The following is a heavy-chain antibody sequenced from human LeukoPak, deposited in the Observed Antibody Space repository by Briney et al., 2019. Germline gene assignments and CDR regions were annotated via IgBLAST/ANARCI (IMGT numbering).Heavy chain of an antibody. CDR1: GFTFSSYA. Sequence: GRSLRLSCAASGFTFSSYAMHWVRHAPGKGLEWVSSISSSSSYIYYADSVKGRFTISRDNAKNSLYLQMNSLRAEDTAMYYCARDNWGLDYWGQGTLVTVSS. V-gene: IGHV3-21*01. CDR3: ARDNWGLDY. CDR2: ISSSSSYI. D-gene: IGHD7-27*01. J-gene: IGHJ4*02.